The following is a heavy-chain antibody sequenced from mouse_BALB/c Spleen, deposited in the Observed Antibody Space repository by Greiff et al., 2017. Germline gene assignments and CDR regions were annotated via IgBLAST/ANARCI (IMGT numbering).Heavy chain of an antibody. V-gene: IGHV5-6*03. D-gene: IGHD2-14*01. J-gene: IGHJ3*01. CDR1: GFTFSSYT. Sequence: EVMLVESGGGLVQPGGSLKLSCAASGFTFSSYTMSWVRQTPEKRLEWVATISDGGSYTYYPDSVKGRFTISRDNAKNNLYLQMSSLKSEDTAMYYGARKYYRYDEGWVAYWGQGTLVT. CDR2: ISDGGSYT. CDR3: ARKYYRYDEGWVAY.